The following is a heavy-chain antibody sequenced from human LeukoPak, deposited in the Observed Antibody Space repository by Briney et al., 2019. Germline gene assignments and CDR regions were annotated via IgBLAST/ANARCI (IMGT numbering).Heavy chain of an antibody. D-gene: IGHD6-19*01. CDR2: ISSSSSYI. J-gene: IGHJ6*02. Sequence: PGGSLGLSCAASGFTFSSYSMNWVRQAPGKGLEWVSSISSSSSYIYYADSVKGRFTISRDNAKNSLYLQMNSLRAEDTAVYYCARDAVAGISYGMDVWGQGTTVTVSS. V-gene: IGHV3-21*01. CDR1: GFTFSSYS. CDR3: ARDAVAGISYGMDV.